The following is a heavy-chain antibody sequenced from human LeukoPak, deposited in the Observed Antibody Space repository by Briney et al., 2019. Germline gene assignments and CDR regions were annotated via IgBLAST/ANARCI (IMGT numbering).Heavy chain of an antibody. CDR1: GFTFSGYA. V-gene: IGHV3-30-3*01. CDR3: ATNGPGIAVAGYVDY. D-gene: IGHD6-19*01. Sequence: GGSLRLSCAASGFTFSGYAMHWVRQAPGKGLEWVAVISYDGSNDYYEDSVKGRFTISRDNSKNTLYLQMNSLRAEDTAVYYCATNGPGIAVAGYVDYWGQGTLVTVSS. J-gene: IGHJ4*02. CDR2: ISYDGSND.